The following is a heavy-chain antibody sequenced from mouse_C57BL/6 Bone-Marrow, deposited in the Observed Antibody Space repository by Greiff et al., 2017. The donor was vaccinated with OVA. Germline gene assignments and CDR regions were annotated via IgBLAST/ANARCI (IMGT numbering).Heavy chain of an antibody. CDR2: IHPNSGST. CDR3: ARWNYDYDVLFAY. Sequence: VQLQQPGAELVKPGASVKLSCKASGYTFTSYWMHWVKQRPGQGLEWIGMIHPNSGSTNYNEKFKSKATLTVDKSSSTAYMQLSSLTSEDSAVYYCARWNYDYDVLFAYWGQGTLVTVSA. J-gene: IGHJ3*01. CDR1: GYTFTSYW. D-gene: IGHD2-4*01. V-gene: IGHV1-64*01.